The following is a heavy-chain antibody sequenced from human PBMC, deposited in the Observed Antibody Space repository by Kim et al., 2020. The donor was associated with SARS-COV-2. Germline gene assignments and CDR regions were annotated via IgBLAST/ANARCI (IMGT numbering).Heavy chain of an antibody. D-gene: IGHD6-19*01. CDR2: AYYSGNT. J-gene: IGHJ6*01. V-gene: IGHV4-39*01. CDR1: GGSLSSSGYY. Sequence: SETLSLTCTVSGGSLSSSGYYWGWIRQPPGKGLEWIGTAYYSGNTYYNPSLKSRVTISVDTSKNQFPLKLGFVTAAATAVYYCAGHQGYSSGWYVAFYY. CDR3: AGHQGYSSGWYVAFYY.